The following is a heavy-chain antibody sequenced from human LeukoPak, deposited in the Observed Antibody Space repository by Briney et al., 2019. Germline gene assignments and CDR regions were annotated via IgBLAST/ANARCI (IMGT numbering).Heavy chain of an antibody. CDR3: ARDRGGSGSYTEGDY. CDR1: GGSISSGYY. J-gene: IGHJ4*02. V-gene: IGHV4-30-2*01. Sequence: SETLSLTCTVSGGSISSGYYWSWIRQPPGKGLQWIAFIYHSGSTYYNPSLKSRVTISVDRSKNQFSLKLSSVTAADTAVYYCARDRGGSGSYTEGDYWGQGTLVTVSS. CDR2: IYHSGST. D-gene: IGHD3-10*01.